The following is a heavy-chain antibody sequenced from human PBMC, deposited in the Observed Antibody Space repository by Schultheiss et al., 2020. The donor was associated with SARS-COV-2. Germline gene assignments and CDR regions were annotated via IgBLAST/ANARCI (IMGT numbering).Heavy chain of an antibody. CDR2: IYYSGST. CDR1: GGSISSYY. J-gene: IGHJ5*02. V-gene: IGHV4-59*12. CDR3: ARGRMGFDP. D-gene: IGHD1-14*01. Sequence: SETLSLTCTVSGGSISSYYWSWIRQPPGKGLEWIGSIYYSGSTYYNPSLKSRVTISVDTSKNQFSLKLSSVTAADTAVYYCARGRMGFDPWGQGTLVTVSS.